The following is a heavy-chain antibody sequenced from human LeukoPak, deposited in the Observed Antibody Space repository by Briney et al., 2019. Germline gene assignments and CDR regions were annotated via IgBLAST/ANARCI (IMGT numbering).Heavy chain of an antibody. CDR2: ISYDGSNK. CDR1: GFTFSSYA. Sequence: GGSLRLSCAASGFTFSSYAMHWVRQAPGKGLEWVAVISYDGSNKYYADSVKGRFTISRDNSKNTLYLRMNSLRAEDTAVYYCARAAWGIEFDYWGQGTLVTVSS. V-gene: IGHV3-30-3*01. D-gene: IGHD7-27*01. J-gene: IGHJ4*02. CDR3: ARAAWGIEFDY.